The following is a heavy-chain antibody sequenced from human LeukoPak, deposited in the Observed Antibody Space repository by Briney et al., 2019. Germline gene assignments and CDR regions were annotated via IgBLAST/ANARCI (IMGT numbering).Heavy chain of an antibody. CDR1: GGTFSSYA. CDR2: IIPIFGTA. CDR3: ASSSGSYGGGYYFDY. D-gene: IGHD1-26*01. J-gene: IGHJ4*02. V-gene: IGHV1-69*05. Sequence: SVKVSCKASGGTFSSYAISWVRQAPGQRLECMGRIIPIFGTANYAQKFQGRVTITTDESTSTAYMELSSLRSEDTAVYYCASSSGSYGGGYYFDYWGQGTLVTVSS.